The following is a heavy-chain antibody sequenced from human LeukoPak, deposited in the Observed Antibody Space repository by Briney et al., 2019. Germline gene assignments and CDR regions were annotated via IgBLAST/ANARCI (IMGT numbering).Heavy chain of an antibody. CDR1: GYTLTELS. J-gene: IGHJ6*02. D-gene: IGHD2-15*01. CDR3: HVVGDYYYGMDV. Sequence: ASGKVSCKVSGYTLTELSMHWVRHAPGKGLEWMGGFDLEDGETIYAQKFQGRVTMTEDTAYMELSSLRSEDTAVYYCHVVGDYYYGMDVWGQGTTVTVSS. V-gene: IGHV1-24*01. CDR2: FDLEDGET.